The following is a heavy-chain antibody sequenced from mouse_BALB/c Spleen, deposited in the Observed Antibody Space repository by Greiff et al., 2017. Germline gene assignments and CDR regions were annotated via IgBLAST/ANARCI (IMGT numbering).Heavy chain of an antibody. V-gene: IGHV1-69*02. CDR2: IDPSDSYT. Sequence: VKLQESGAELVKPGASVKLSCKASGYTFTSYWMHWVKQRPGQGLEWIGEIDPSDSYTNYNQKFKGKATLTVDKSSSTAYMQLSSLTSEDSAVYYCARGSYAYAMDYWGQGTSVTVSS. D-gene: IGHD1-1*01. CDR3: ARGSYAYAMDY. J-gene: IGHJ4*01. CDR1: GYTFTSYW.